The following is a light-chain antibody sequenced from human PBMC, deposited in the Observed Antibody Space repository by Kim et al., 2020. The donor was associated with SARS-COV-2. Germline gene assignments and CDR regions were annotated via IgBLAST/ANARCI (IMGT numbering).Light chain of an antibody. V-gene: IGKV3-20*01. J-gene: IGKJ2*01. CDR2: GAS. CDR1: QSVSSSY. Sequence: TLSLSPGERATLSCRASQSVSSSYLAWYQQKPGQAPRLLIYGASSRATGIPDRFSGSGSGTDFTLTISRLEPEDFAVYYCQQYRYTFGQGTKLEI. CDR3: QQYRYT.